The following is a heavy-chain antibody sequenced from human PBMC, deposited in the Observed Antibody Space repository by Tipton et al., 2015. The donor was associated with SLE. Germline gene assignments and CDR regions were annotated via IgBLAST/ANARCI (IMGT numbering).Heavy chain of an antibody. Sequence: LRLSCTVSGGSISSSGYYWGWIRQSPGEGLEWIGSIYYSGTTYYNPSLKSRLTISVDTSKNQFSLKLSSVTAADTAVYYCARGGTIAAPFYWGQGTLVTVSS. CDR1: GGSISSSGYY. V-gene: IGHV4-39*07. J-gene: IGHJ4*02. D-gene: IGHD6-6*01. CDR2: IYYSGTT. CDR3: ARGGTIAAPFY.